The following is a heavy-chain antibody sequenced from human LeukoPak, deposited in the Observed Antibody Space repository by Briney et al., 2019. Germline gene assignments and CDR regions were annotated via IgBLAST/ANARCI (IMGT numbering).Heavy chain of an antibody. V-gene: IGHV3-43*02. D-gene: IGHD5-12*01. CDR1: GFTVDVYA. J-gene: IGHJ4*02. CDR3: AKASWLVAIDY. Sequence: GRCLSLSCAASGFTVDVYATHWVRLAPGKGLEWVSLISGDGGSTYYADSVKGRFTISRDNSKNSLYLQMNSLRTEDTALYYCAKASWLVAIDYWGQGTLVTVSS. CDR2: ISGDGGST.